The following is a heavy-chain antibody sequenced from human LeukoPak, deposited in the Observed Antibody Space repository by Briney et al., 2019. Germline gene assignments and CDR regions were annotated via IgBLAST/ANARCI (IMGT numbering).Heavy chain of an antibody. CDR1: GFTFSSYS. CDR3: ARQYTTSSSEFDS. Sequence: GGSLRLSCAASGFTFSSYSMNWVRQAPGKGLEWVSSISSSSSYIYYADSVKGRFTISRDNAENSLFLQMNSLRVEDTATYCCARQYTTSSSEFDSWGQGTLVIVSS. V-gene: IGHV3-21*01. J-gene: IGHJ4*02. CDR2: ISSSSSYI. D-gene: IGHD2/OR15-2a*01.